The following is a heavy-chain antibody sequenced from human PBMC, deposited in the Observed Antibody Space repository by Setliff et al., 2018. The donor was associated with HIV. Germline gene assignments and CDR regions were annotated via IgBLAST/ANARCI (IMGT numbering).Heavy chain of an antibody. V-gene: IGHV4-39*01. Sequence: SETLSLTCTVSGGSISSSSYYWGWIRHPPGKGLEWIGSIYYSGSTYYNPSLKSRVTISVDTSKNQFSLKLSSVTAADTAVYYCARHKLLWIGDSNRCFDYWGQGTLVTVSS. CDR2: IYYSGST. D-gene: IGHD3-10*01. J-gene: IGHJ4*02. CDR1: GGSISSSSYY. CDR3: ARHKLLWIGDSNRCFDY.